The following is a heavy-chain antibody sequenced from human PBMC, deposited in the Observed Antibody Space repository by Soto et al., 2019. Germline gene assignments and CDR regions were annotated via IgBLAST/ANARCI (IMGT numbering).Heavy chain of an antibody. CDR2: INHSGSS. CDR3: ARDSTRRGACDV. J-gene: IGHJ3*01. CDR1: NASFSVYY. V-gene: IGHV4-34*01. Sequence: KPSETLSLTCALYNASFSVYYWTWIRQPPGKGLEWIGEINHSGSSNSNPSLKSRVTISVDTSKNQFSLKLNSVTAADTAVYYCARDSTRRGACDVWGQGTMVTVSS. D-gene: IGHD2-2*01.